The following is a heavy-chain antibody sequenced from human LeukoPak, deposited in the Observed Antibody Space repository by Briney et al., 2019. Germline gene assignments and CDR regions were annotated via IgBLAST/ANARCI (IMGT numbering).Heavy chain of an antibody. D-gene: IGHD6-13*01. V-gene: IGHV3-33*06. CDR2: IWYDGSNK. J-gene: IGHJ3*02. CDR3: AKVGPGIAAAGTHFGAFDI. CDR1: GFTFSSYG. Sequence: PGRSLRLSCAASGFTFSSYGMHWVRQAPGKGLEWVAVIWYDGSNKYYADSVKGRFTISRDNSKYTLYLQMNSLRAEDTAVYYCAKVGPGIAAAGTHFGAFDIWGQGTMVTVSS.